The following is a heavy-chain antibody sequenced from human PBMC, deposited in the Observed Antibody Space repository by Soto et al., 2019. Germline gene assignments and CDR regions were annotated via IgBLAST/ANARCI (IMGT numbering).Heavy chain of an antibody. CDR3: ARDIYDFWSGYSALYYYYGMDV. CDR1: GGTFSSYA. V-gene: IGHV1-69*13. Sequence: SVKVSCKASGGTFSSYAISWVRQAPGQGLEWMGGIIPIFGTANYAQKFQGRVTITADESTSTAYMELSSLRSEDTAVYYCARDIYDFWSGYSALYYYYGMDVWGQGTTVTVSS. CDR2: IIPIFGTA. J-gene: IGHJ6*02. D-gene: IGHD3-3*01.